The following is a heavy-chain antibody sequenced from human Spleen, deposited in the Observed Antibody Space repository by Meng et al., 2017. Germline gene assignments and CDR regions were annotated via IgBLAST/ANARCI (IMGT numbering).Heavy chain of an antibody. J-gene: IGHJ5*02. CDR3: ARVFGVAAAGTPWFDP. V-gene: IGHV4-31*01. CDR2: IYYSGST. Sequence: SWIRQHPGKGLEWIGYIYYSGSTYYNPSPKSLVTISVDTSKNQFSLKLSSVTAADTDVYYCARVFGVAAAGTPWFDPWGQGTLVTVSS. D-gene: IGHD6-13*01.